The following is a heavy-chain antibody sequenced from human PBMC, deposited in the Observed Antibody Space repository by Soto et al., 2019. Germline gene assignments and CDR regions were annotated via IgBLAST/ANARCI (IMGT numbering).Heavy chain of an antibody. CDR3: ARYRMGMIVVFYY. Sequence: GGSLRLSCAASGFTFSSHGMHWVRQAPGKGLEWVAVIWYDGSNKYYADSVKGRFTMSSDNSKNPLYLQMNSVRAEDTAVYYCARYRMGMIVVFYYWGQGTVVTVSS. D-gene: IGHD3-22*01. CDR1: GFTFSSHG. J-gene: IGHJ4*02. V-gene: IGHV3-33*01. CDR2: IWYDGSNK.